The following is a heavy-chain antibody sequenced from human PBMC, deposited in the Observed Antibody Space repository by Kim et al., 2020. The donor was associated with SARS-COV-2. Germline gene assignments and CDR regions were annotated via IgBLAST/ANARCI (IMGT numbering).Heavy chain of an antibody. Sequence: SVKVSCKASGGTFSSYAISWVRQAPGQGLECMGGTIPIFGTANYAQKFQGRVTITADESTSKAYMELSSLRTEETAVYYFAGVRYDYVWGGQDVYGMDVWGQGTTVTVSS. CDR3: AGVRYDYVWGGQDVYGMDV. D-gene: IGHD3-16*01. CDR1: GGTFSSYA. V-gene: IGHV1-69*13. J-gene: IGHJ6*02. CDR2: TIPIFGTA.